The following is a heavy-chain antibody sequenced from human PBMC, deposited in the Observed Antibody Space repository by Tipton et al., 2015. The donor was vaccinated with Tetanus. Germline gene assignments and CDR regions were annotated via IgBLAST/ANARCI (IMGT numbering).Heavy chain of an antibody. CDR3: AKDSAAGGVANFDY. Sequence: SLRLSCAASGFTFDDYAMHWVRQAPGKGLEWVSSIGWNSGGIAYADSVKGRFTISRDNAKNFLYLQMNSLRPEDTALYYCAKDSAAGGVANFDYWGQGTLVTVSS. CDR1: GFTFDDYA. D-gene: IGHD2-15*01. V-gene: IGHV3-9*01. CDR2: IGWNSGGI. J-gene: IGHJ4*02.